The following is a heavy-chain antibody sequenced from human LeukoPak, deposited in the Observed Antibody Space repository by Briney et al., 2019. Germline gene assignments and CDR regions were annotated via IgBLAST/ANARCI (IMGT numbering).Heavy chain of an antibody. CDR3: AKDISQQWLVIWYYYGMDV. Sequence: GGSLRLSCAASRFTFSPYALHWVRQTPGKGLEWVAVISSDGSNKYYADSVKGRFTISRDNSKNTLYLQMNSLRAEDTAVYYCAKDISQQWLVIWYYYGMDVWGQGTTVTVSS. CDR1: RFTFSPYA. D-gene: IGHD6-19*01. J-gene: IGHJ6*02. V-gene: IGHV3-30*04. CDR2: ISSDGSNK.